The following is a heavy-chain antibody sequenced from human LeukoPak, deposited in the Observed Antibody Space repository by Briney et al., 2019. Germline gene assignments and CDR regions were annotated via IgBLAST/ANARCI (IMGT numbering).Heavy chain of an antibody. D-gene: IGHD3-22*01. CDR3: ARHGSMNYYYDSSGYYHTFDY. CDR1: GYSFTSYW. J-gene: IGHJ4*02. V-gene: IGHV5-51*01. CDR2: IYPGDSDT. Sequence: GESLKISCKGSGYSFTSYWIGWVRQMPGKGLEWMGIIYPGDSDTRYSPSFQGQVTISADKSISNAYLQWSSLKASDTAMYYCARHGSMNYYYDSSGYYHTFDYWGQGTLVTVSS.